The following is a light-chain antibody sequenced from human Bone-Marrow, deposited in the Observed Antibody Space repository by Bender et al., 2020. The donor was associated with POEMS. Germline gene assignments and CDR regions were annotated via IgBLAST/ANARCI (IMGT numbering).Light chain of an antibody. Sequence: QSVVTQPPSLSEAPRQRVTISCSGSSSNIGNHGVNWYQQLPGEAPKLLIYYDDLLTPGVSDRFSASKSGTSASLAISELQSEDEALYYCSAGDDSLSGWVVGGGSKLAVL. CDR2: YDD. CDR3: SAGDDSLSGWV. J-gene: IGLJ3*02. V-gene: IGLV1-36*01. CDR1: SSNIGNHG.